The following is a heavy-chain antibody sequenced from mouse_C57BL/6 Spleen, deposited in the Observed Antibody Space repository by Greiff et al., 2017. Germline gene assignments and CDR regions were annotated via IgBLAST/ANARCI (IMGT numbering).Heavy chain of an antibody. CDR3: TSDYGSSFAMDY. CDR2: IYPGNSDT. CDR1: GYTFTSYW. V-gene: IGHV1-5*01. Sequence: EVQRVESGTVLARPGASVKMSCKTSGYTFTSYWMHWVKQRPGQGLEWIGAIYPGNSDTSYNQKFKGKAKLTAVTSASTAYMELSSLTNEDSAVYYCTSDYGSSFAMDYWGQGTSVTVSS. D-gene: IGHD1-1*01. J-gene: IGHJ4*01.